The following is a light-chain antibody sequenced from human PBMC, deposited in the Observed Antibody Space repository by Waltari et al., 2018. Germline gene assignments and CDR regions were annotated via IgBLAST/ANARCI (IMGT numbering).Light chain of an antibody. CDR3: QQYSRYTWT. CDR1: QSITNY. CDR2: AAF. V-gene: IGKV1-39*01. Sequence: IQMTQSPSSLSASVGARVPITCRASQSITNYLNWYQQKPGKAPKLLIYAAFSLQSGVPSRFSGSGSGTYFTLSISSLQPEDSATYYCQQYSRYTWTFGPGTKVDIK. J-gene: IGKJ1*01.